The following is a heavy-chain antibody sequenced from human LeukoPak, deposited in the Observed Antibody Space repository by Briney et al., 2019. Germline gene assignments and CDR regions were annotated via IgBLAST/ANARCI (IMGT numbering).Heavy chain of an antibody. D-gene: IGHD4-17*01. CDR2: IFHSGNS. Sequence: PSDTLSPTCTVSSYSISSGPYWGCIRQSPGKGLEWVGSIFHSGNSYNNPCLKRRLTMSVDTSTNQFSLKLTSVTAADTDLYYCARVTYVDDMLYQYFDYWGQGILVTVSS. CDR1: SYSISSGPY. V-gene: IGHV4-38-2*02. CDR3: ARVTYVDDMLYQYFDY. J-gene: IGHJ4*02.